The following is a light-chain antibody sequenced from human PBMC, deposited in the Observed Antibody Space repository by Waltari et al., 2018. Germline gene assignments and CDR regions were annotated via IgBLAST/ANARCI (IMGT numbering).Light chain of an antibody. J-gene: IGLJ3*02. CDR2: RNN. Sequence: QSVLTQPPSASGTPGQRVTISCSGSRSNIGSNYVYWYQQVPGTALKLLIYRNNQRPSGVPDRFSGSKSGTSASLAISGLRSEDEVDYYCAAWDDSLSGRVFGGGTKVTVL. CDR1: RSNIGSNY. V-gene: IGLV1-47*01. CDR3: AAWDDSLSGRV.